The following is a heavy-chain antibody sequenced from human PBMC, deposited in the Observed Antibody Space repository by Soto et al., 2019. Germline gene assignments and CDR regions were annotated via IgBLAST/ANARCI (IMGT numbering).Heavy chain of an antibody. CDR1: GGSISSGGYY. D-gene: IGHD3-22*01. V-gene: IGHV4-31*03. CDR3: ASSPYYYDSSGYPSQSYYFDH. CDR2: IYYSGST. J-gene: IGHJ4*02. Sequence: SETLSLTCTVSGGSISSGGYYWSWIRQHPGKGLEWIGYIYYSGSTYYNPSLKSRVTISVDTSKNQFSLKLSSVTAADTAVYYCASSPYYYDSSGYPSQSYYFDHWGQGTLVTVSS.